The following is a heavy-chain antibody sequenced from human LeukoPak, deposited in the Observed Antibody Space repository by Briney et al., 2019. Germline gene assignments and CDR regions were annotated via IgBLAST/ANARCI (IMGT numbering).Heavy chain of an antibody. CDR3: ARRVTMVRGGSWFDP. CDR2: IDYSGSI. Sequence: SETLSLTCTVSGGSISSYYWSWIRQPPGKGLEWIGYIDYSGSINYNSPLKSRVTISVDTSKNQFSLKLSSVAAADTAVYYCARRVTMVRGGSWFDPWGQGTLVTVSS. CDR1: GGSISSYY. V-gene: IGHV4-59*08. D-gene: IGHD3-10*01. J-gene: IGHJ5*02.